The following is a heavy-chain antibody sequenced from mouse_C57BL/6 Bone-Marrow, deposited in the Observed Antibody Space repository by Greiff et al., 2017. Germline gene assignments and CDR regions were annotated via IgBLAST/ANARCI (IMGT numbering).Heavy chain of an antibody. D-gene: IGHD3-3*01. CDR3: AREGQGNAMDY. CDR2: ISYSGST. V-gene: IGHV3-8*01. J-gene: IGHJ4*01. CDR1: GFSITSDY. Sequence: VQLKESGPGLAKPSQTLSLTCSVTGFSITSDYWNWIRKFPGNKLEYMGYISYSGSTYYNPSLKSRISITRDTSKNQYYLQLYSFTTEYTATYCCAREGQGNAMDYWGQGTSVTVSS.